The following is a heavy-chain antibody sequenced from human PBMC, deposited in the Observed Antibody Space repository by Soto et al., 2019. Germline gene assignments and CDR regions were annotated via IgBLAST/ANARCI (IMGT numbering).Heavy chain of an antibody. CDR3: ARVWGYYYYNGIDV. Sequence: PGGSLRLSCAASGFTFSSYSMNWFRQALGKGLEWVSSISSSSSYIYYADSVKGRFTISRDNAKNSLYLQMNSLSAEDTAVYYCARVWGYYYYNGIDVCGQGTTVTVSS. J-gene: IGHJ6*02. D-gene: IGHD3-16*01. CDR1: GFTFSSYS. CDR2: ISSSSSYI. V-gene: IGHV3-21*01.